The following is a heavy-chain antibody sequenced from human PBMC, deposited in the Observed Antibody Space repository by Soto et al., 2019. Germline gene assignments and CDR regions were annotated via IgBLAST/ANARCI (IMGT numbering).Heavy chain of an antibody. V-gene: IGHV4-34*01. D-gene: IGHD1-7*01. CDR3: ASRDPGTSVDY. CDR1: GGTFRGYY. J-gene: IGHJ4*02. CDR2: INHSGST. Sequence: SETLSLTCAVYGGTFRGYYWSWIRQPPGKGLEWIGEINHSGSTNYNPSLKSRVTISLDKSENQFSLKVTSLTAADTAVYYCASRDPGTSVDYWGQGTLVTVSS.